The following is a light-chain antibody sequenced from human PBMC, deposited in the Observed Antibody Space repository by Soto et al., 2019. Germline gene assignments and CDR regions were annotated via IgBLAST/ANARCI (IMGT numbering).Light chain of an antibody. CDR2: GAS. V-gene: IGKV3D-15*01. CDR3: QQYSSWPPIT. CDR1: QTVKSN. Sequence: IVMTQSPDTLSVSPGERATLSCRTSQTVKSNLAWYQQKPGQPPRLLIYGASTRATTTPGRFSGSGSGTEFTLTISGLQSEDFAVYYCQQYSSWPPITFGQGTRLEIK. J-gene: IGKJ5*01.